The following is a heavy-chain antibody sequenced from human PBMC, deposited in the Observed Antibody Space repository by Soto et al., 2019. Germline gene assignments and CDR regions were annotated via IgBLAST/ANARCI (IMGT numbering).Heavy chain of an antibody. Sequence: QVQLVQSGAEVKKPGSSVKVSCRASGDSFRNYVMSWVRQAPGQGLEWMGGIIPDCETRTYAKKFQGRVTITADDSTSTVSMEMSNLRSEARGVYCCSFHSDGNSYSSSDFWGQGTLVTVS. D-gene: IGHD2-2*01. CDR2: IIPDCETR. CDR1: GDSFRNYV. CDR3: SFHSDGNSYSSSDF. V-gene: IGHV1-69*01. J-gene: IGHJ4*02.